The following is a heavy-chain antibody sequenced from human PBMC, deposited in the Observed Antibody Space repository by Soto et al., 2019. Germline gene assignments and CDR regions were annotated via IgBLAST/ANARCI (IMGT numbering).Heavy chain of an antibody. J-gene: IGHJ4*02. V-gene: IGHV2-5*02. Sequence: QITLKESGPTLVKPTQTLTLTCTFSGFSLTSCGVGVGWIRQPPGKALEWLALIYWDDDKIYTPSLKTRRTITKDTSKNQVVLAMTNMDPVDTATYYCAHSSRYGYVQLAFFDYWGQGALVTVSS. D-gene: IGHD5-12*01. CDR1: GFSLTSCGVG. CDR3: AHSSRYGYVQLAFFDY. CDR2: IYWDDDK.